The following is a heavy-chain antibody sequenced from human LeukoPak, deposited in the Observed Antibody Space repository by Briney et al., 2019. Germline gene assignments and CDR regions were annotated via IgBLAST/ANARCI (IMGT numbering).Heavy chain of an antibody. D-gene: IGHD5-18*01. CDR2: INPNSGGT. Sequence: ASVKVSCKASGYTFTNYPMNWVRQAPGQGLEWMGWINPNSGGTNYAQKFQGRVTMTRDTSISTAYMELSRLRSDDTAVYYCARELRIQLWSRKYYFDYWGQGTLVTVSS. CDR3: ARELRIQLWSRKYYFDY. J-gene: IGHJ4*02. CDR1: GYTFTNYP. V-gene: IGHV1-2*02.